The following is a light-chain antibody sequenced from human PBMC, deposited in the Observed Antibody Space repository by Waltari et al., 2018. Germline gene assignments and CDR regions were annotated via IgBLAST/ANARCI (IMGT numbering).Light chain of an antibody. J-gene: IGLJ1*01. CDR3: SSYAGSNNLGV. V-gene: IGLV2-8*01. CDR1: RIALGGYTY. CDR2: EVS. Sequence: QSALTQPPSASGSPGQSVTISCTGTRIALGGYTYVPWYQQHPGKAPKLMIYEVSKRPSGVPDRFSGSKSGNTASLTVSGLQAEDEADYYCSSYAGSNNLGVFGTGTKVTVL.